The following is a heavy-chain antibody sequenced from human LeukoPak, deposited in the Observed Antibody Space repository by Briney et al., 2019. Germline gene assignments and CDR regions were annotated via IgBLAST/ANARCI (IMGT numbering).Heavy chain of an antibody. CDR1: GFTFSSYA. V-gene: IGHV3-23*01. CDR2: VSGSGGST. Sequence: PGGSLRLSCAASGFTFSSYAMSWVRQAPGKGLECVSAVSGSGGSTSYADSVKGRFTISRDNSKNTLYLQMNSLRAEDTAVYYCARVVGVGATSDYWGQGTLVTVSS. J-gene: IGHJ4*02. D-gene: IGHD1-26*01. CDR3: ARVVGVGATSDY.